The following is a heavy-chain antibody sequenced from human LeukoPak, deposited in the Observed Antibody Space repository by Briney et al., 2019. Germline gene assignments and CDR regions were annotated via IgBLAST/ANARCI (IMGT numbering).Heavy chain of an antibody. CDR1: GFTFSSYA. Sequence: PGGSLRLSCAASGFTFSSYAMSWVRQAPGKGLEWVSAISGSGGSTYYADSVKGRFTISRDNSKNTLYLQMNSLRAEDTAVYYCAKDMDIVVVVAADPAFDIWGQGTMVTVSS. D-gene: IGHD2-15*01. J-gene: IGHJ3*02. CDR2: ISGSGGST. CDR3: AKDMDIVVVVAADPAFDI. V-gene: IGHV3-23*01.